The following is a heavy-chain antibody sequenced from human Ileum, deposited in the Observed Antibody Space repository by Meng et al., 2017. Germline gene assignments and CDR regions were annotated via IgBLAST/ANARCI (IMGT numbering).Heavy chain of an antibody. CDR1: GFTFTTHW. V-gene: IGHV3-7*01. CDR3: VAGQGDSGDCEDFDY. J-gene: IGHJ4*02. CDR2: IKEDGSQK. D-gene: IGHD2-21*02. Sequence: GGSLRLSCVASGFTFTTHWMIWVRQAPGKGLEWVANIKEDGSQKYYVDSVKGRFTISRDNAQNSMSLQMDSLRVEDTAIYYCVAGQGDSGDCEDFDYWGQGTLVTVSS.